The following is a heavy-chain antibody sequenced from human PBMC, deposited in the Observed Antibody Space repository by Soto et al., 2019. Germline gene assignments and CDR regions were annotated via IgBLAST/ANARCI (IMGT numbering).Heavy chain of an antibody. CDR3: TSDRYPRFYHGSGSYPYY. V-gene: IGHV3-7*03. D-gene: IGHD3-10*01. J-gene: IGHJ4*02. CDR1: GFTFSSFW. CDR2: IKTGGSET. Sequence: GSLRLSCAASGFTFSSFWMSWVRQAPGKGLEWVANIKTGGSETHYVDSVKGRFTISRDNPKTSLFLQMNSLRVEDTAVYFCTSDRYPRFYHGSGSYPYYWGQGTPVTVSS.